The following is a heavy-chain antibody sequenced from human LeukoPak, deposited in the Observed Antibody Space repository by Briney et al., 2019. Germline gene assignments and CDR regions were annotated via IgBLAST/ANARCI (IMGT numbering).Heavy chain of an antibody. CDR3: ARNGSGQYFDI. V-gene: IGHV3-23*01. J-gene: IGHJ2*01. CDR2: ISGSGDST. CDR1: GFTFSSYA. D-gene: IGHD1-1*01. Sequence: PGGSLRLSCAASGFTFSSYAMNWVRQAPGKGLECISAISGSGDSTHYADSVKGRFTISRDNSKNTLYLQMNSLRAEDTAVYYCARNGSGQYFDIWGRGTLVTVSS.